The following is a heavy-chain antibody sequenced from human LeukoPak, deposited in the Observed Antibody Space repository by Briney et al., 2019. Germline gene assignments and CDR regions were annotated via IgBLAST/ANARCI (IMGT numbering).Heavy chain of an antibody. J-gene: IGHJ5*02. CDR2: IIPIFGTA. D-gene: IGHD4-17*01. V-gene: IGHV1-69*05. CDR1: GGTFSSYA. CDR3: ARDLAEHYGDNWFEP. Sequence: ASVKVSCKASGGTFSSYAISWVRQAPGQGLEWMGRIIPIFGTANYAQKFQGRVTITTDESTSTAYMELSSLRSEDTAVHYCARDLAEHYGDNWFEPWGQGTLVTVSS.